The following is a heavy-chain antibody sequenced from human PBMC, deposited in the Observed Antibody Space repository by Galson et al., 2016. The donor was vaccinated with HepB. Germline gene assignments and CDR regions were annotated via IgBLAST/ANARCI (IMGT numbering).Heavy chain of an antibody. Sequence: SLRLSCAASGFTFSNYVMTWVRQSPGKGLEWVSRIGGPGRSKDYADSVNGRFTIFRDNSKNTLYLQLDSLRSEDTAVYYCAKAFTTAGNFYQFGMDAWGKGTTVTVSS. CDR2: IGGPGRSK. V-gene: IGHV3-23*01. J-gene: IGHJ6*04. D-gene: IGHD6-13*01. CDR3: AKAFTTAGNFYQFGMDA. CDR1: GFTFSNYV.